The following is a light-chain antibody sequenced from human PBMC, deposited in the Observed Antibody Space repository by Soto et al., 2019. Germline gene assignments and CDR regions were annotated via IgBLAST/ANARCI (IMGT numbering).Light chain of an antibody. V-gene: IGKV1-9*01. CDR2: AAS. Sequence: IQLTQSPSSLSASVGDRFTITCRASQDIAIYLAWYQQKPGEXPKXXIYAASTLYGGVPSRFSGSGSGTDCAITITSLQAEDFETYDCQQLRMYPSTFGGGTKVDIK. CDR1: QDIAIY. CDR3: QQLRMYPST. J-gene: IGKJ4*01.